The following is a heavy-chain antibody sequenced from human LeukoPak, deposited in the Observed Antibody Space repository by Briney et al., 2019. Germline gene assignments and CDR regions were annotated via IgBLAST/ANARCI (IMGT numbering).Heavy chain of an antibody. V-gene: IGHV3-23*01. CDR3: AKWGDYDILTGYYDSDY. Sequence: GGSLRLSCAASGFTFSNYAMSWVRQAPGEGLEWVSAIVGSGGSTYYADSVKGRFTISRDNPKNTLYQQMNSLRAEDTAVYYCAKWGDYDILTGYYDSDYWGQGTLVTVSS. J-gene: IGHJ4*02. D-gene: IGHD3-9*01. CDR2: IVGSGGST. CDR1: GFTFSNYA.